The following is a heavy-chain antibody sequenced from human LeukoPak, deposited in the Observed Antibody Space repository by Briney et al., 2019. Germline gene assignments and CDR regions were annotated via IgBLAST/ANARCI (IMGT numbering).Heavy chain of an antibody. J-gene: IGHJ3*02. V-gene: IGHV4-59*12. D-gene: IGHD6-13*01. Sequence: SETLSLTCTVSGGSISSYYWSWIRQPPGKGLEWIGYIYYSGSTYYNPSLKSRVTISVDTSKNQFSLKLSSVTAADTAVYYCARDADSTWAFDIWGQGTMVTVSS. CDR2: IYYSGST. CDR3: ARDADSTWAFDI. CDR1: GGSISSYY.